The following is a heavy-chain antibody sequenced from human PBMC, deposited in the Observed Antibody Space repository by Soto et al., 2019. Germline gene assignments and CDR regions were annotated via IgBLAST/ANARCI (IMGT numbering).Heavy chain of an antibody. CDR2: INPNSGGT. CDR3: ARAGYCSGDRCYYYYGLDV. D-gene: IGHD2-15*01. J-gene: IGHJ6*02. CDR1: GYTFTGYY. Sequence: ASVKVSCKASGYTFTGYYIHWVRQAPGQGLEWMGWINPNSGGTNYAQKFQGWVTMTRDTSISTAYMELSRLTSDDTAVYYCARAGYCSGDRCYYYYGLDVWGQGTTVTVSS. V-gene: IGHV1-2*04.